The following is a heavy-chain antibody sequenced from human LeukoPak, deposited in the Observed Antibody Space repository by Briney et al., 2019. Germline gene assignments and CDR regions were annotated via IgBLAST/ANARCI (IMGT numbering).Heavy chain of an antibody. CDR3: ARLWDSTGLYFYYYMDV. J-gene: IGHJ6*03. CDR2: YHNGNS. D-gene: IGHD6-25*01. V-gene: IGHV4-39*01. CDR1: GVSFRSDTYY. Sequence: PSETLSLTCIVSGVSFRSDTYYWGWIRQPPGKGLEWIGNYHNGNSYYNPSLKSRVTISEDTSGNQFSLRVTSVTAADTAVYYCARLWDSTGLYFYYYMDVWGEGTTVTVSS.